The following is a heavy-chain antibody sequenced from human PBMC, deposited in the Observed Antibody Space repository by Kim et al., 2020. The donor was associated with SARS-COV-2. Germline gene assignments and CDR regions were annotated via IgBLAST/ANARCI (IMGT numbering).Heavy chain of an antibody. CDR1: GGSISSYY. CDR3: ARAPGSVTIFGVVIWTWFDP. V-gene: IGHV4-59*01. Sequence: SETLSLTCTVSGGSISSYYWSWIRQPPGKGLEWIGYIYYSGSTNYNPSLKSRVTISVDTSKNQFSLKLSSVTAADTAVYYCARAPGSVTIFGVVIWTWFDPWGQGTLVTVSS. CDR2: IYYSGST. D-gene: IGHD3-3*01. J-gene: IGHJ5*02.